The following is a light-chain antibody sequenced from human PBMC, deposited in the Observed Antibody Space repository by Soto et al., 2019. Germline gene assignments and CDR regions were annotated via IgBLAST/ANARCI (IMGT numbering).Light chain of an antibody. CDR3: LSFDSSLSVV. CDR2: GNT. V-gene: IGLV1-40*01. CDR1: SSNIGAGYD. J-gene: IGLJ2*01. Sequence: QSVLTQPPSVSGAPGQRGTISCTGSSSNIGAGYDVHWYQQRPGRAPKLLIYGNTNRPSGVPDRFSGSKSGTSASLAITGLQAEDEADYYCLSFDSSLSVVFGGGTKLTVL.